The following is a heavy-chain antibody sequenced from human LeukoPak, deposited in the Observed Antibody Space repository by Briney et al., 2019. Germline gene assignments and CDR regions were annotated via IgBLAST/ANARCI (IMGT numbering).Heavy chain of an antibody. D-gene: IGHD3-10*01. Sequence: GGSLRLSCAASGFTFSSYSMNWVRQAPGKGLEWVSSISSSSSYIYYADSVKGRFTISRDNAKKSLFLQMNSLRAEDTAVYYCARVPMVQGVNVDPCDYWGQGTLVTVSS. CDR3: ARVPMVQGVNVDPCDY. CDR2: ISSSSSYI. V-gene: IGHV3-21*01. CDR1: GFTFSSYS. J-gene: IGHJ4*02.